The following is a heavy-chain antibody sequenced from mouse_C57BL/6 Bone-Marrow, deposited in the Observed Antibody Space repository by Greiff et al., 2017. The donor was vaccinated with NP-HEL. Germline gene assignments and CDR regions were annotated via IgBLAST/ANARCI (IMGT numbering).Heavy chain of an antibody. D-gene: IGHD6-1*01. Sequence: EVQGVESGGGLVQPGGSLKLSCAASGFTFSDYGMAWVRQAPRKGPEWVAFISNLAYSIYSADTVTGRFTISRENAKNTLYLEMSSLRSEDTAMYYCARQALGYFDVWGTGTTVTVSS. CDR3: ARQALGYFDV. J-gene: IGHJ1*03. CDR2: ISNLAYSI. V-gene: IGHV5-15*01. CDR1: GFTFSDYG.